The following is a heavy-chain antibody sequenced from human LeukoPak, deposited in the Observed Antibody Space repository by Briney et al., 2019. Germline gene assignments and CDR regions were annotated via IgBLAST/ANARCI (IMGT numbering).Heavy chain of an antibody. V-gene: IGHV4-34*01. Sequence: PSETLSLTCAVYGGSFSGYYWSWIRQPPGKGLEWIGEINHSGSTNYNPSLKSRVTISVDTSKNQFSLKLSSVTAADTAVYYCARGYRFTIFGVVNHLDYWGQGTLVTVSS. D-gene: IGHD3-3*01. CDR3: ARGYRFTIFGVVNHLDY. J-gene: IGHJ4*02. CDR2: INHSGST. CDR1: GGSFSGYY.